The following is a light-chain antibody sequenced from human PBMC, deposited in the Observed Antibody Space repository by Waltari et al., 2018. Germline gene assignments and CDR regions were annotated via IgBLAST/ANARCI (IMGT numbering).Light chain of an antibody. Sequence: DLQMTQSPSSLSASVGDRVTITCWAGQRISVDLNWYQQRPGKAPKLLIYDASTLQSGVPSRFSGSGSGTDFTLTISSLQPEDFATYYCQQSYSTPATFGQGTRLEIK. CDR2: DAS. V-gene: IGKV1-39*01. CDR1: QRISVD. CDR3: QQSYSTPAT. J-gene: IGKJ5*01.